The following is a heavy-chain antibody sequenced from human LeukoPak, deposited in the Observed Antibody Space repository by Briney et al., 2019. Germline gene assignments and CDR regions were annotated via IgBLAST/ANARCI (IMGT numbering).Heavy chain of an antibody. CDR1: GGSISSGSYY. CDR2: IYSSGST. V-gene: IGHV4-61*02. CDR3: ARDGVIPAAKIYYYYYYMDV. Sequence: SETLSLTCTVSGGSISSGSYYWIWIRPPAGKGLEWIGRIYSSGSTNYNPSLKSRLTISVDTSKNQFSPKLSSVTAADTAVYSCARDGVIPAAKIYYYYYYMDVWGKGTTVTVSS. D-gene: IGHD2-2*01. J-gene: IGHJ6*03.